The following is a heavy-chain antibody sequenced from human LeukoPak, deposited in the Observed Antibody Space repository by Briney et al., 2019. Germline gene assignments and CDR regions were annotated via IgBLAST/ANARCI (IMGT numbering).Heavy chain of an antibody. CDR2: IYTTGTT. J-gene: IGHJ4*02. Sequence: SETLSLTCTVSGGSINSGSYYWNWIRQSAGKGLEWIGHIYTTGTTNCNPSLKSRVTISLDTSKNQFSLKLSSVTAADTAVYYCARRLPQLGDFDYWGQGTLVTVSS. CDR3: ARRLPQLGDFDY. CDR1: GGSINSGSYY. V-gene: IGHV4-61*09. D-gene: IGHD3-16*01.